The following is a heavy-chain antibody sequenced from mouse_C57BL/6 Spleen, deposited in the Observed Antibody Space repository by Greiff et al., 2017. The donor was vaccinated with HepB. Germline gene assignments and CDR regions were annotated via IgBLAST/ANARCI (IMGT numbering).Heavy chain of an antibody. V-gene: IGHV1-76*01. CDR3: ARSDYLYYFDY. CDR1: GYTFTDYY. J-gene: IGHJ2*01. Sequence: VQLQQSGAELVRPGASVKLSCKASGYTFTDYYINWVKQRPGQGLEWIARIYPGSGNTYYNEKFKGKATLTAEKSSSTAYMQLSSLTSEDSAVYFCARSDYLYYFDYWGQGTTLTVSS. CDR2: IYPGSGNT. D-gene: IGHD2-4*01.